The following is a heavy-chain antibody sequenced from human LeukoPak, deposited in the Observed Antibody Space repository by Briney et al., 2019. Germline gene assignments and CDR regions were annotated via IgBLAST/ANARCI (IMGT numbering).Heavy chain of an antibody. CDR1: GFTFSSYW. Sequence: GGSLRLSCAASGFTFSSYWMHWVRQAPGKGLVGVSRINSDGRSTNYADSVKGRFTISRDNAKNSVYLQMNSLRVEDTAVYYCARWRWQHWGQGTLVTVSS. CDR3: ARWRWQH. CDR2: INSDGRST. J-gene: IGHJ4*02. D-gene: IGHD5-24*01. V-gene: IGHV3-74*01.